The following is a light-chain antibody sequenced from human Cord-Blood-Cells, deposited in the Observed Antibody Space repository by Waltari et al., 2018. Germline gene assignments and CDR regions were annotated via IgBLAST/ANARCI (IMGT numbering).Light chain of an antibody. CDR1: PSVSSSY. Sequence: EIVLTQSPGTLSLSPGERATLSCRASPSVSSSYLAWYQQKPGQAPRLLIYGASSRATGIPDRFSGSGSRTDFTLTISRLEPEDFAVYYCQQYGSSPPITFGPGTKVDIK. CDR3: QQYGSSPPIT. CDR2: GAS. V-gene: IGKV3-20*01. J-gene: IGKJ3*01.